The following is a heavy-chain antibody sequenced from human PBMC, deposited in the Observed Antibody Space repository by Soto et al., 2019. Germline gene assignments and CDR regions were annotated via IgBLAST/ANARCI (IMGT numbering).Heavy chain of an antibody. CDR1: GYIFNNHA. CDR3: ARDQSGIGYYVDWFDY. CDR2: INAGNGNT. D-gene: IGHD3-10*02. J-gene: IGHJ5*01. Sequence: ASVKVSCKASGYIFNNHAMHWVRQAPGQRLEWMGWINAGNGNTYYSQNFKDRVTFTRDTIATTVFMELTSLTSEDTAVYYCARDQSGIGYYVDWFDYWGQGTLVTVSS. V-gene: IGHV1-3*01.